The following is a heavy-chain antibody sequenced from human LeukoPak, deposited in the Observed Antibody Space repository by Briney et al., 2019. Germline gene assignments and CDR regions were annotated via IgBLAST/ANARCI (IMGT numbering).Heavy chain of an antibody. V-gene: IGHV4-4*07. CDR2: IYFTGTA. CDR3: ARKDGDY. Sequence: PSETLSLTCTVSGTSLSPFHWTWFRQPAGQRLEWIGLIYFTGTATLNPSLRSRVAMSVDLAKNQLFLKLASMTAADTAMYYSARKDGDYWGQGTLVSVSS. CDR1: GTSLSPFH. J-gene: IGHJ4*02.